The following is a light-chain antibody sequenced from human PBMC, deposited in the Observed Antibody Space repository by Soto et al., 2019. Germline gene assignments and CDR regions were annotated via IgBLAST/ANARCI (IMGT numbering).Light chain of an antibody. J-gene: IGKJ5*01. Sequence: AIRVTLSPSSLSGSTGDRVTISCRASQGISSYLAWYQKKPGKAPKLLIYAASTLQSGVPSRFSGSGSGTEFTLTISILQPEDFATYYCQQLNSYPIPFGQGTLLEI. CDR2: AAS. V-gene: IGKV1-8*01. CDR1: QGISSY. CDR3: QQLNSYPIP.